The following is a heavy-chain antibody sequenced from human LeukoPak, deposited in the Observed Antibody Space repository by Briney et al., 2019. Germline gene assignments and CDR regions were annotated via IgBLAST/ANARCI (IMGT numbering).Heavy chain of an antibody. CDR2: IYPGDSDT. CDR3: ASSRGWCSSTSCPFDY. J-gene: IGHJ4*02. D-gene: IGHD2-2*01. V-gene: IGHV5-51*01. Sequence: GESLKISCKASGYSFISYWIGWVRQMPGKGLEWMGIIYPGDSDTRYSPSFQGQVTISADKSISTAYLQWSSLKASDTAMYYCASSRGWCSSTSCPFDYWGQGTLVTVSS. CDR1: GYSFISYW.